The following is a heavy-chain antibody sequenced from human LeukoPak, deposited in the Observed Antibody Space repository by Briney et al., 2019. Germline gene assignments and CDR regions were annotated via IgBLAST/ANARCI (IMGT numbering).Heavy chain of an antibody. V-gene: IGHV3-11*04. Sequence: PGGSLRLSCAASGFIVSDFYMNWIRQAPGKGLEWVSYISSSSSTIYYADSVKGRFTISRDNAKNSLYLQMNSLRAEDTAVYYCARAPDDFWSGYRIDYWGQGTLVTVSS. J-gene: IGHJ4*02. D-gene: IGHD3-3*01. CDR2: ISSSSSTI. CDR1: GFIVSDFY. CDR3: ARAPDDFWSGYRIDY.